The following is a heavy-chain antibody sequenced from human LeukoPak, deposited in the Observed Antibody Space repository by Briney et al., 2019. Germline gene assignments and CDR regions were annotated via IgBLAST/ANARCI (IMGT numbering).Heavy chain of an antibody. CDR3: AKDLSIHYDTRGFDP. V-gene: IGHV3-53*05. D-gene: IGHD3-22*01. CDR2: IYNDGST. Sequence: GGSLRLSCAASGLTVSSSYMSWVRQAPGKGLEWVSIIYNDGSTYYADSMKGRFTISRDNSKNTLYLQMNSLRTEDTAVYYCAKDLSIHYDTRGFDPWGQGTLVTVSS. J-gene: IGHJ5*02. CDR1: GLTVSSSY.